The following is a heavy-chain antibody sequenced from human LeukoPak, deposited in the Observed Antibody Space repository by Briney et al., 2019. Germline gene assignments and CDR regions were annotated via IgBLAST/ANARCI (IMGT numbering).Heavy chain of an antibody. D-gene: IGHD6-19*01. CDR2: IWYDGSNK. CDR1: GFTFSSYG. V-gene: IGHV3-33*01. CDR3: ARERYSSGRYLDN. Sequence: GGSLRLSCAASGFTFSSYGMHWVRQAPGKGLEWVAVIWYDGSNKYYADSVKGRFTISRDNSKSTLSLQMNNLRAEDTAVYYCARERYSSGRYLDNWGQGTLFTVSS. J-gene: IGHJ4*02.